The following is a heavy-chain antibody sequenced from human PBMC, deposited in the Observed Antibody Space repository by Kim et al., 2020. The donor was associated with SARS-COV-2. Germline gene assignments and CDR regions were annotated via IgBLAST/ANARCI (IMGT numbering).Heavy chain of an antibody. J-gene: IGHJ3*02. CDR2: IYYSGST. CDR3: AREEQVQDAFDI. Sequence: SETLSLTCTVSGGSISSYYWSWIRQPPGKGLEWIGYIYYSGSTNYNPSLKSRVTISVDTSKNQFSLKLSSVTAADTGVYYCAREEQVQDAFDIWGQGTMVTVSS. CDR1: GGSISSYY. V-gene: IGHV4-59*01. D-gene: IGHD1-26*01.